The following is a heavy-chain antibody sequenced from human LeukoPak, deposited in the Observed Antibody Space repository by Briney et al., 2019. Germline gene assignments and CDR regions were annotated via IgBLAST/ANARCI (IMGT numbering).Heavy chain of an antibody. CDR3: AKSFDY. Sequence: PGGSLRLSCTASGFAFRSHAMHWVRQAPGKGLEWVAVISYDGSNKYYADSVKGRFTISRDNSKNTLYLQMNSLRAEDTAVYYCAKSFDYWGQGTLVTVSS. CDR2: ISYDGSNK. V-gene: IGHV3-30-3*02. J-gene: IGHJ4*02. CDR1: GFAFRSHA.